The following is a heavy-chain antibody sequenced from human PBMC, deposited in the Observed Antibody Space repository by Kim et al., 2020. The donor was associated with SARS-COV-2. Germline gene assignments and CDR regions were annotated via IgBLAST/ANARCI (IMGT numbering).Heavy chain of an antibody. D-gene: IGHD6-19*01. V-gene: IGHV3-30*03. CDR2: LSYDGDNK. Sequence: GGSLRLSCATSGFTFSRNGMHWVRQAPGKGLEWVAMLSYDGDNKFYADSVKGRFTISRDNSKNILYIEMNDLRVEDTAVYFCARDHHSIGGTYLNHWGQG. CDR1: GFTFSRNG. J-gene: IGHJ4*02. CDR3: ARDHHSIGGTYLNH.